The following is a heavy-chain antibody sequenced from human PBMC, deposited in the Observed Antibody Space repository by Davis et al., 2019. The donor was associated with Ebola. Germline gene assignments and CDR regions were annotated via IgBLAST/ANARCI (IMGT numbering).Heavy chain of an antibody. V-gene: IGHV5-10-1*01. Sequence: KVSCKGSGYSFTSYWISWVRQMPGKGLEWMGRIDPSDSYTNYSPSFQGHVTISADKSISTAYLQWSSLRASDTAMYYCARRDLYCSGGACLVDSWGQGTLVTVSS. J-gene: IGHJ4*02. CDR1: GYSFTSYW. CDR2: IDPSDSYT. CDR3: ARRDLYCSGGACLVDS. D-gene: IGHD2-15*01.